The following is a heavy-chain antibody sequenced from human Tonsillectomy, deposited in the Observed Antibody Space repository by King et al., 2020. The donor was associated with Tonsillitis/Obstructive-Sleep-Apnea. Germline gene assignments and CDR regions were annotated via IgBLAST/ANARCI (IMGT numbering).Heavy chain of an antibody. Sequence: QLVQSGAEVKKPGESLRISCKGSGYSFTSYWISWVRQMPGKGLEWMGRIDPSDSYTNYSPSFQGHVTISADKSISTAYLQWSSLKASDTAMYYCASQLGTAYSSSWYGGNYYYYMDVWGKGTTVTVSS. CDR1: GYSFTSYW. J-gene: IGHJ6*03. CDR2: IDPSDSYT. D-gene: IGHD6-13*01. V-gene: IGHV5-10-1*01. CDR3: ASQLGTAYSSSWYGGNYYYYMDV.